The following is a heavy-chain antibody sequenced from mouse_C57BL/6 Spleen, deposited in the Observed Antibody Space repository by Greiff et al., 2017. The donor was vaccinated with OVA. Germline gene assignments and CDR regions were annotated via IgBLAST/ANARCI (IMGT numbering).Heavy chain of an antibody. V-gene: IGHV1-63*01. D-gene: IGHD1-1*01. J-gene: IGHJ1*03. CDR2: IYPGGGYT. CDR3: ARGGYGSNWYFDV. Sequence: VQLQQSGAELVRPGTSVKMSCKASGYTFTNYWIAWAKQRPGHGLEWIGDIYPGGGYTNYNEKFKGKATLTADKSSSTAYMQFSSLTSEDSAIYYCARGGYGSNWYFDVWGTGTTVTVSS. CDR1: GYTFTNYW.